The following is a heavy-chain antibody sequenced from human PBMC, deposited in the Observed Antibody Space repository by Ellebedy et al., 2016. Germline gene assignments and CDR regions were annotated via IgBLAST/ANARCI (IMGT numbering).Heavy chain of an antibody. CDR3: ARANSDNFDY. J-gene: IGHJ4*02. CDR1: GYTFISYA. V-gene: IGHV1-69*04. Sequence: SVKVSCXASGYTFISYAMHWVRQAPGQRLEWMGRIIPILGIANYAQKFQGRVTITADKSTSTAYMELSSLRSEDTAVYYCARANSDNFDYWGQGTLVTVSS. D-gene: IGHD4-23*01. CDR2: IIPILGIA.